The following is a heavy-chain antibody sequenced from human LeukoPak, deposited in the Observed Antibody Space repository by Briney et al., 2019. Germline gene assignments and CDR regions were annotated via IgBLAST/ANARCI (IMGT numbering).Heavy chain of an antibody. CDR2: ISTDGSVT. V-gene: IGHV3-74*01. CDR1: GFTFSTYW. CDR3: AREQSGAMSY. D-gene: IGHD2-2*01. Sequence: GGSLRLSCAASGFTFSTYWMHWVRRAPGKGLVWVSRISTDGSVTSYADSVKGRFTISRDNAKNTLYLQMNSLRAEDTAVYFCAREQSGAMSYWGQGTLVTVSS. J-gene: IGHJ4*02.